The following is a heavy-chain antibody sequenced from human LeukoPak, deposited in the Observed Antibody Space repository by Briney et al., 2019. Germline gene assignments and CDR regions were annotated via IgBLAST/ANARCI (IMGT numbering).Heavy chain of an antibody. CDR1: GFIFTNYF. Sequence: GGSLRLSCAASGFIFTNYFMSWVRQAPGKGLEWVSYISSSSSTIYYADSVKGRFTISRDNAKNSLYLQMNSLRAEDTAVYYCAREGYSSSWYETFDYWGQGTLVTVSS. D-gene: IGHD6-13*01. V-gene: IGHV3-48*01. J-gene: IGHJ4*02. CDR3: AREGYSSSWYETFDY. CDR2: ISSSSSTI.